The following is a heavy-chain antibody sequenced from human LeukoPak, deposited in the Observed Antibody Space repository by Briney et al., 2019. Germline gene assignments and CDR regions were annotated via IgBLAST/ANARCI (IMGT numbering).Heavy chain of an antibody. CDR3: ARDSNYYDSSGYRYYFDY. V-gene: IGHV4-59*01. CDR1: GGSISSYY. Sequence: SETLSLTCTVSGGSISSYYWSWIRQPPGKGLEWMGYIYYSGSTNYNPSLKSRVTISVDTSKNQFSLKLSSVTAADTAVYYCARDSNYYDSSGYRYYFDYWGQGTLVTVSS. J-gene: IGHJ4*02. CDR2: IYYSGST. D-gene: IGHD3-22*01.